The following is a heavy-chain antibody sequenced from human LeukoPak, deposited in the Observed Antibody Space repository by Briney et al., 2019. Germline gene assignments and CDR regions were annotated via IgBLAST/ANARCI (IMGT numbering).Heavy chain of an antibody. CDR1: GGSFSGYY. J-gene: IGHJ3*02. CDR3: ARLLVVIGIGNDAFDI. CDR2: INHSGST. V-gene: IGHV4-34*01. Sequence: KPSETLSLTCAVYGGSFSGYYWSWIRQPPGKGLEWIGEINHSGSTNYNPSLKSRVIISVDTSKNQFSLKLSSVTAADTAVYYCARLLVVIGIGNDAFDIWGQGTMVTVSS. D-gene: IGHD3-22*01.